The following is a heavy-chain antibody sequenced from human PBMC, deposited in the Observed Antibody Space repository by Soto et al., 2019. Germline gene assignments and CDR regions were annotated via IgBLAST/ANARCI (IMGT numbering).Heavy chain of an antibody. Sequence: GGSLRLSCAASGFAFSTYAMTWVRQAPGKGLEWVSVISGIGGSSYYAASVKGRFTISRDNSKNTLFLQMNGLRAEDTAVYYCAKVTKRAAAGRYEYYKYGMDVWGQGTTVTVSS. D-gene: IGHD6-13*01. CDR1: GFAFSTYA. CDR2: ISGIGGSS. CDR3: AKVTKRAAAGRYEYYKYGMDV. J-gene: IGHJ6*02. V-gene: IGHV3-23*01.